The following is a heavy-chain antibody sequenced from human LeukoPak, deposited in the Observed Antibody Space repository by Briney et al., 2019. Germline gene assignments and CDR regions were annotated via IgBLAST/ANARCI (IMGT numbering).Heavy chain of an antibody. CDR2: IGTAGDT. Sequence: PGGSLRLSCAASGFTFSDYDMHWVRQATGKGLEWVSAIGTAGDTYYTGSVKGRFTISRENAKNSLYLQMNSLRAEDTAVYYCARAARLLWFGELSTPYYFDYWGQGTLVTVSS. V-gene: IGHV3-13*01. D-gene: IGHD3-10*01. J-gene: IGHJ4*02. CDR3: ARAARLLWFGELSTPYYFDY. CDR1: GFTFSDYD.